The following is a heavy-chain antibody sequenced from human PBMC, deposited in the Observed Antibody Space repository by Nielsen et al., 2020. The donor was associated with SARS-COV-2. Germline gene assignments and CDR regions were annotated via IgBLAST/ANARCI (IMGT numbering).Heavy chain of an antibody. CDR2: IKQDGSEK. Sequence: GGSLRLSCAASGFTFSRHWMSWVRQAPGKGLEWVANIKQDGSEKYYVDSVKGRFTISRDNAKNSLSLQMNSLRAEDTAVYYCARVEGSSWYFEYWGQGTLVTVSS. CDR1: GFTFSRHW. J-gene: IGHJ4*02. CDR3: ARVEGSSWYFEY. V-gene: IGHV3-7*03. D-gene: IGHD6-13*01.